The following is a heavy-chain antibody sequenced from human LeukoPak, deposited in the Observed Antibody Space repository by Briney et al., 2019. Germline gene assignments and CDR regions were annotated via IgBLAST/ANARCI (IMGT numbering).Heavy chain of an antibody. CDR1: GYTFTDYY. V-gene: IGHV1-2*02. CDR3: ARVGHYYDSSGYYTFDF. D-gene: IGHD3-22*01. CDR2: INPNSGGT. Sequence: ASVKVSCKASGYTFTDYYLHWVRQAPGQGLEWLGWINPNSGGTNNAQKFQGRVTITRDTSISTAYMELSRLRSGDTAVYYCARVGHYYDSSGYYTFDFWGQGTLVTVSS. J-gene: IGHJ4*02.